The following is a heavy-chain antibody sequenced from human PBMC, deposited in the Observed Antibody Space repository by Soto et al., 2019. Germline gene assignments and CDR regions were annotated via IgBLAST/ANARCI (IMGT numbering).Heavy chain of an antibody. CDR3: ARGHDAFDY. Sequence: QVQLVESGGGVVQPGRSLRLSCAVSGFSLSDFAMHWVRQAPGKGLDWLAVIWFDGSNKEYADSVKGRFIISRDESKNTVYLEMNSLRADDTGVYYCARGHDAFDYWGQGTLVTVSS. J-gene: IGHJ4*02. V-gene: IGHV3-33*01. D-gene: IGHD3-16*01. CDR2: IWFDGSNK. CDR1: GFSLSDFA.